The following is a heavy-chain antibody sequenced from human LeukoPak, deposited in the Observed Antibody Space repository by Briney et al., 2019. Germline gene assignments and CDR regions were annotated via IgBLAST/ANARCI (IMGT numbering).Heavy chain of an antibody. CDR1: GGSISSYY. Sequence: SETLSLTCTVSGGSISSYYWSWIRQPPGKGLEWIGYIYYSGSTNYNPSLKSRVTISVDTSKNQFSLKLSSVTAADTAVYYCARSALTGHRFPYYYYGMDVWGQGTTVTVSS. V-gene: IGHV4-59*01. CDR2: IYYSGST. CDR3: ARSALTGHRFPYYYYGMDV. D-gene: IGHD1-20*01. J-gene: IGHJ6*02.